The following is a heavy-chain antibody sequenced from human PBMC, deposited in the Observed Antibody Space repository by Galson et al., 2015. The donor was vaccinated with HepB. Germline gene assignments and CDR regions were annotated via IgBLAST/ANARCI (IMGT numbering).Heavy chain of an antibody. J-gene: IGHJ4*02. CDR2: ISYDGSNK. Sequence: SLRLSCTASGFTFSSYAMHWVRQAPGKGLEWVAVISYDGSNKYYADSVKGRFTISRDNSKNTLYLQMNSLRAEDTAVYYCASFLSSSANFDYWGQGTLVTASS. D-gene: IGHD6-6*01. V-gene: IGHV3-30*04. CDR3: ASFLSSSANFDY. CDR1: GFTFSSYA.